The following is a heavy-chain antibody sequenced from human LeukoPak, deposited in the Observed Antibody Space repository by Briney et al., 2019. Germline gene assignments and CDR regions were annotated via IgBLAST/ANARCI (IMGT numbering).Heavy chain of an antibody. J-gene: IGHJ4*02. V-gene: IGHV3-23*01. Sequence: GGSPRLSCEASGFTFGSFAMYWVRQAPGKGLDWIAGIFGSGGSPHYADSVKGRFTISRDNSKNTVYLQINSLRAEDTAVYYCGKTTAGYSSGQKPAWPVDYWGQGTLVTVSS. CDR2: IFGSGGSP. CDR1: GFTFGSFA. CDR3: GKTTAGYSSGQKPAWPVDY. D-gene: IGHD5-18*01.